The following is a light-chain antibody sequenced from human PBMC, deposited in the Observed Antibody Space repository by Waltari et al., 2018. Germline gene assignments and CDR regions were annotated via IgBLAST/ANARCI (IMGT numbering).Light chain of an antibody. V-gene: IGLV7-43*01. Sequence: QTVVTQEPSLTVSPGGTVTLTCASSKGAVTSGYYPSWLQQKPGHPPRALIYSTINKTSWTPARFSGSLLGGKAALTLVGVQPEDEAEYYCLLYYGGAWVVGGGTKLAGL. CDR3: LLYYGGAWV. J-gene: IGLJ3*02. CDR2: STI. CDR1: KGAVTSGYY.